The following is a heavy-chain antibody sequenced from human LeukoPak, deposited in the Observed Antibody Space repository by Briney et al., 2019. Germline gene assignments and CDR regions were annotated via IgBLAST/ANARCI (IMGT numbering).Heavy chain of an antibody. V-gene: IGHV3-21*01. CDR2: ISSSSSYI. Sequence: PGGSLRLSCAASGFTFSSYSMNWVRQAPGKGLEWVSSISSSSSYIYYADSVKGRFTISRDNAKNSLYLQMNSLRAEDTAVYYCARALDIVVVPAATRGPRWYMDVWGKGTTVTVSS. CDR1: GFTFSSYS. D-gene: IGHD2-2*03. J-gene: IGHJ6*03. CDR3: ARALDIVVVPAATRGPRWYMDV.